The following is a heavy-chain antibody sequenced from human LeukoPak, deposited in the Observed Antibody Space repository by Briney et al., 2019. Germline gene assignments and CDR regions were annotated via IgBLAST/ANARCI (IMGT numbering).Heavy chain of an antibody. CDR1: GGSISSTSY. CDR3: GRQEVGAGYCSSTSCAEPHWFDP. D-gene: IGHD2-2*01. Sequence: PSETLSLTCIVSGGSISSTSYWGWIRQPPGKGLEWIGTILYSGSTFYNPSLKSRVTISVDTSKNQFSLKLNSVTAADTAVYYCGRQEVGAGYCSSTSCAEPHWFDPWGQGTPVTVSS. CDR2: ILYSGST. V-gene: IGHV4-39*01. J-gene: IGHJ5*02.